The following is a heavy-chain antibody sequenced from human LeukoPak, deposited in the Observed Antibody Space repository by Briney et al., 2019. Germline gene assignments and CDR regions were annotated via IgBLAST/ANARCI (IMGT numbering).Heavy chain of an antibody. Sequence: GGSLRLSCAASGFTFSNYWMHWVRQGPGKGLVWVSLINTDGSSTTYADSVKGRFTISRDNAKNTLYLQMNSLRVEDTAVYYCARVVYSSGRYYYYGMDVWGQGTTVTVSS. CDR1: GFTFSNYW. J-gene: IGHJ6*02. CDR2: INTDGSST. D-gene: IGHD6-19*01. CDR3: ARVVYSSGRYYYYGMDV. V-gene: IGHV3-74*01.